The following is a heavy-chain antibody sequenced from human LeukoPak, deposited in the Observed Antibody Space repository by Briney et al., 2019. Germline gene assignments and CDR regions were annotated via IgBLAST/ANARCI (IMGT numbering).Heavy chain of an antibody. CDR3: ARDRPSPFDI. CDR2: ISSSSSYI. J-gene: IGHJ3*02. CDR1: GFTFSTYA. D-gene: IGHD2-2*01. V-gene: IGHV3-21*01. Sequence: GGSLTLSCAASGFTFSTYAMNWVRQAPGKGLEWVSSISSSSSYIYYADSVKGRFTISRDNAKNSLYLQMNSLRAEDTAVYYCARDRPSPFDIWGQGTMVTVSS.